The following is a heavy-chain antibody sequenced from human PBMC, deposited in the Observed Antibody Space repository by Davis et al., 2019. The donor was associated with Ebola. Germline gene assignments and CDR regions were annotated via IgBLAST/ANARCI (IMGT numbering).Heavy chain of an antibody. V-gene: IGHV4-59*08. CDR3: ARGRTVPNYYYGMDV. D-gene: IGHD4-11*01. Sequence: GSLRLSCAVSGGSFSGYYWSWIRQAPGKGLEWIGYIYYGGTTNYNPSLTSRVIISAGPSRNQVSLSRISVTAADTAVYYCARGRTVPNYYYGMDVWGQGTTVTVSS. J-gene: IGHJ6*02. CDR2: IYYGGTT. CDR1: GGSFSGYY.